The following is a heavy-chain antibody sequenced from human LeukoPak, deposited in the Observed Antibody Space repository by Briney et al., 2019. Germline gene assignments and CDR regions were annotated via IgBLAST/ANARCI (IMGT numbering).Heavy chain of an antibody. CDR1: GYTFTSYY. CDR3: ARDQYDILTGPLVGWFDP. CDR2: INPSGGST. Sequence: ASVKVSCKASGYTFTSYYMHWVRQAPGQGLEWMGIINPSGGSTSYAQKFQGRVTMTRDTFISTAYMELSRLRSDDTAVYYCARDQYDILTGPLVGWFDPWGQGTLVTVSS. D-gene: IGHD3-9*01. V-gene: IGHV1-46*01. J-gene: IGHJ5*02.